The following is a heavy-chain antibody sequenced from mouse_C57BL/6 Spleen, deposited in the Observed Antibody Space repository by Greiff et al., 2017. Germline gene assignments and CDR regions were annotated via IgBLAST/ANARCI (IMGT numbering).Heavy chain of an antibody. CDR2: IYPGDGDT. J-gene: IGHJ2*01. CDR1: GYAFSSSW. Sequence: VQLQQSGPELVKPGASVKISCKASGYAFSSSWMNWVKQRPGKGLEWIGRIYPGDGDTNYNGKFKSKATLTADKSSSTAYMQLSSLTSEDSAVYFCARSVSDYWGQGTTRTVSS. D-gene: IGHD1-1*01. V-gene: IGHV1-82*01. CDR3: ARSVSDY.